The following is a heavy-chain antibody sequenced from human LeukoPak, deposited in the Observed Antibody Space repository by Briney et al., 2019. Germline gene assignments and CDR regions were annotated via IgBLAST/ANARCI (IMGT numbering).Heavy chain of an antibody. V-gene: IGHV4-34*01. J-gene: IGHJ4*02. CDR2: INHSGST. CDR1: GGSFSGYY. Sequence: PSETLSLTCAVYGGSFSGYYWSWIRQPPGEGLEWIGEINHSGSTNYNPSLKSRVTISVDTSKNQFSLKLSSVTAADTAVYYCARVRGYSSWRNPQRYYYFDYWGQGTLVTVSS. D-gene: IGHD6-13*01. CDR3: ARVRGYSSWRNPQRYYYFDY.